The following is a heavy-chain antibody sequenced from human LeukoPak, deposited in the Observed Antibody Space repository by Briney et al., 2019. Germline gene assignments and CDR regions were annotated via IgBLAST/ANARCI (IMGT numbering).Heavy chain of an antibody. J-gene: IGHJ4*02. D-gene: IGHD2-8*01. CDR3: ANEGPNFDY. CDR1: GFTFSGYA. V-gene: IGHV3-23*01. Sequence: SGGSLRLSCAASGFTFSGYAMSWVRQAPGKGLEWVSVISSSGHSTHYADSVKGRFTISRDNSKNTVYLQMNSLRAEDTAVYHCANEGPNFDYWGQGTLVPVSS. CDR2: ISSSGHST.